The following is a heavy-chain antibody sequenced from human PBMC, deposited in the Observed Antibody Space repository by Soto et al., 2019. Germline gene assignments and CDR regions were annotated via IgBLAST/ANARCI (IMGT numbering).Heavy chain of an antibody. Sequence: PGGSLRLSCAASGFTFVNAWMSWVRQAPGKGLEWVGRIKSKTDGGTTDYAAPVKGRFTISRDDSKNTLYLQMNSLKTEDTAVYYCTTCIAARPPQRATGDYWGQGTLVTVSS. V-gene: IGHV3-15*01. J-gene: IGHJ4*02. D-gene: IGHD6-6*01. CDR1: GFTFVNAW. CDR3: TTCIAARPPQRATGDY. CDR2: IKSKTDGGTT.